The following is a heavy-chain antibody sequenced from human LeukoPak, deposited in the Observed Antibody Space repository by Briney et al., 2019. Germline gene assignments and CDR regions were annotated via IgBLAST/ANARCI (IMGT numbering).Heavy chain of an antibody. V-gene: IGHV3-53*01. CDR2: IYSGTNT. CDR1: GFTVSSSY. Sequence: GGSLRLSCVVSGFTVSSSYMSWVRQAPGKGLEWVSVIYSGTNTYYADSVKGRFTMSRGNSKNTLYLQVSSLRAEDTAVYYCARTATYYFDYWGQGILVTVSS. J-gene: IGHJ4*02. CDR3: ARTATYYFDY.